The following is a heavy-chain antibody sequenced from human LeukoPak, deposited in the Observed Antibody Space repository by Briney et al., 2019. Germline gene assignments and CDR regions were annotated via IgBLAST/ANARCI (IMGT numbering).Heavy chain of an antibody. Sequence: PGGSLRLSCAASGFTFSGYYMSWIRQAPGKGLECISYIRSSGSITHYADSVKGRFTISRDNAKNSLYLQMNSLRDEDTAVYYCARLPPGRWLRYWYFYLWGRGTLVTVSS. D-gene: IGHD5-24*01. CDR1: GFTFSGYY. CDR2: IRSSGSIT. CDR3: ARLPPGRWLRYWYFYL. J-gene: IGHJ2*01. V-gene: IGHV3-11*04.